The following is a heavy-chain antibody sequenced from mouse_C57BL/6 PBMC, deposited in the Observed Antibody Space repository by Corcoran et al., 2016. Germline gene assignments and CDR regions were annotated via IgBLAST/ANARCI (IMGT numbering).Heavy chain of an antibody. CDR1: VYTFTSYG. V-gene: IGHV1-81*01. CDR2: IYPRSGNT. D-gene: IGHD2-1*01. Sequence: QVQLQQSGAELARPGASVKLSCKASVYTFTSYGISWVKQRTGQGLEWIGEIYPRSGNTYYNEKFKGKATLTADKSSSTAYMELRSLTSEDSAVYFCAAWDFYGNSDAMDYWGQGTSVTVSS. CDR3: AAWDFYGNSDAMDY. J-gene: IGHJ4*01.